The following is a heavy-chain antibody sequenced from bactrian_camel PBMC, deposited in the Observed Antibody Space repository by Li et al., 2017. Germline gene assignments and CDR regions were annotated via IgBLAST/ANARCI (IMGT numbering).Heavy chain of an antibody. Sequence: VQLVESGGGLVQPGGSLRLSCAASESTYDRGYCMAWFRQASGKEREGVAAIDSDGSTSYADSVKGRFTISGDNAKNTLYLQMNSLKPEDTAMYYCAARPWYNPVVSGCLDASSVAFDYWGQGTQVTVS. CDR1: ESTYDRGYC. V-gene: IGHV3S42*01. CDR3: AARPWYNPVVSGCLDASSVAFDY. D-gene: IGHD2*01. CDR2: IDSDGST. J-gene: IGHJ4*01.